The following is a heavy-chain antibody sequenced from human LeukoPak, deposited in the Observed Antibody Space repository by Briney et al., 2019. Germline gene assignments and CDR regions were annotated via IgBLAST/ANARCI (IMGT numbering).Heavy chain of an antibody. D-gene: IGHD6-19*01. Sequence: SETLSLTCTVSGGSISSSSYYWGWIRQPPGKGLEWIGSIYYSGSTYYNPPLKSRVTISLDTSKNQFSLKLSSVTAADTAVYYCARHPSKVVGTPYWGQGTLVTVSS. V-gene: IGHV4-39*01. CDR3: ARHPSKVVGTPY. CDR2: IYYSGST. CDR1: GGSISSSSYY. J-gene: IGHJ4*02.